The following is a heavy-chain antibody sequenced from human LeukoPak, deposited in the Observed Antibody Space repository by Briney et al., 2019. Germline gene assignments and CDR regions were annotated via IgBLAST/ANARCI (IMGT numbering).Heavy chain of an antibody. J-gene: IGHJ5*02. Sequence: GGSLRLSCAASGFTLGNAWMHWVRQAPGEGLVWVSRIDSDETTTIYADSVKGRFTISRDNAKNTVYLQMNSLRVEDTAVYYCARDRPHNWFDPWGQGTLVTVSS. D-gene: IGHD1-14*01. CDR3: ARDRPHNWFDP. V-gene: IGHV3-74*01. CDR1: GFTLGNAW. CDR2: IDSDETTT.